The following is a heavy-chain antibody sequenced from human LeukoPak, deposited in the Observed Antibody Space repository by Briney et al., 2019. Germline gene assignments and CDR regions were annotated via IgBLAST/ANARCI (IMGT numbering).Heavy chain of an antibody. Sequence: GGSLRLSCAASGFTFNNFAMSWVRQAPEKGLEWVSAIGGSGAHTYYADSVKGRFTISRDNSKNTLYLQMNSLRAEDTAVYYCAKDKRVAVTGMSYYWGQGTLVTVSS. D-gene: IGHD6-19*01. CDR2: IGGSGAHT. CDR1: GFTFNNFA. CDR3: AKDKRVAVTGMSYY. J-gene: IGHJ4*02. V-gene: IGHV3-23*01.